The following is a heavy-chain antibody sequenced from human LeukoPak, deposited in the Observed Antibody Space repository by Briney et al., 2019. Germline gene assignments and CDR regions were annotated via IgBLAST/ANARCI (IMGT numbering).Heavy chain of an antibody. J-gene: IGHJ4*02. D-gene: IGHD3-3*01. CDR2: ISGSSPST. CDR3: AKGPHYDFWSTFDY. CDR1: GFTVNKNA. V-gene: IGHV3-23*01. Sequence: GASLTLSCAASGFTVNKNAMNWVRQAPGKGLEWVSGISGSSPSTYYADSVKGRFSISRDNSKNTLFLQMNSLRAGDTAVYYCAKGPHYDFWSTFDYWGQGILVIVSS.